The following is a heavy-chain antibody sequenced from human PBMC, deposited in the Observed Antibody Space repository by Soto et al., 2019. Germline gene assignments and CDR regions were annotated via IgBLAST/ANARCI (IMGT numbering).Heavy chain of an antibody. CDR2: IIPIFGTA. Sequence: QVQLVQSGAEVKKPGSSVKVSCKASGGTFSSYAISWVRQASGQGLEWMGGIIPIFGTANYAQKFQGRVTITADESTSTAYMELSSLRSEDTAVYYCARYCSGGSCLPGYGMDVWGQGTTVTVSS. V-gene: IGHV1-69*01. CDR1: GGTFSSYA. J-gene: IGHJ6*02. D-gene: IGHD2-15*01. CDR3: ARYCSGGSCLPGYGMDV.